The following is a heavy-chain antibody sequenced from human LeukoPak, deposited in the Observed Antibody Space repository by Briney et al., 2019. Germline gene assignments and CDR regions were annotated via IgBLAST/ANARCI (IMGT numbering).Heavy chain of an antibody. Sequence: ASVKVSCKASGYTFTSYDINWVRQATGQGLEWMGWMNPNSGNTGYAQKFQGRVTMTRNTSISTAYMELSSLRSEDTAVYYCARASSSSPRYWFDHWGQGTLVTVSS. V-gene: IGHV1-8*01. J-gene: IGHJ5*02. CDR3: ARASSSSPRYWFDH. D-gene: IGHD6-6*01. CDR2: MNPNSGNT. CDR1: GYTFTSYD.